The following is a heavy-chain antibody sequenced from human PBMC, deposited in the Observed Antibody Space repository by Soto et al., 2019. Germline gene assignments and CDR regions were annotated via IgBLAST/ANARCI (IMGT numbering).Heavy chain of an antibody. Sequence: PSETLSLTCAVYGGSFSGYYWSWIRQPPGKGLEWIGEINHSGSTNYNPSLKSRVTISVDTSKDQFSLKLSSVTAADTAVYYCARGRSLYGPRNGASDYWGQGTLVTVSS. V-gene: IGHV4-34*01. CDR3: ARGRSLYGPRNGASDY. CDR1: GGSFSGYY. D-gene: IGHD3-10*01. J-gene: IGHJ4*02. CDR2: INHSGST.